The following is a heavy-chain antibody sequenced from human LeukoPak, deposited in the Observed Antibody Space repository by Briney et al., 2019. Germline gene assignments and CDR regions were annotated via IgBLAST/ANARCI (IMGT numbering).Heavy chain of an antibody. CDR1: GGSISSSSYY. Sequence: KPSETLTLTCTVSGGSISSSSYYWSWIRQTPGKGLEWIGSIYYSGSTFYSPSLKSRVTISVDTSKNQFSLKLSSVTAADTAVYYCASLRERSYYARGFDYWGQGTLVTVSS. CDR3: ASLRERSYYARGFDY. CDR2: IYYSGST. V-gene: IGHV4-39*01. D-gene: IGHD1-26*01. J-gene: IGHJ4*02.